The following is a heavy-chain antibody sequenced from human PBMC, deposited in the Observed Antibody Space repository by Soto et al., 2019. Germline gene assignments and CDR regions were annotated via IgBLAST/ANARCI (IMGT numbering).Heavy chain of an antibody. D-gene: IGHD2-15*01. J-gene: IGHJ4*02. CDR3: ATKLGYCSGGSCFNFDY. Sequence: SVKVSCKASGYTFTSYGISWVRQAPGQGLEWMGWISAYNGNTNYAQKLQGRVTMTTDTSTSTAYMELRSLRSDDTAVYYCATKLGYCSGGSCFNFDYWGQGTLVTGSA. CDR2: ISAYNGNT. V-gene: IGHV1-18*04. CDR1: GYTFTSYG.